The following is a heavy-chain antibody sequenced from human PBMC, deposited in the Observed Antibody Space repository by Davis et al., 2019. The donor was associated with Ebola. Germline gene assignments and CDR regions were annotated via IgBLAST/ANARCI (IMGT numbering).Heavy chain of an antibody. Sequence: PGGSLRLSCAAYGGSFSGYYWSWIRQPPGKGLEWIGEINHSGSTNYNPSLKSRVTISVDTSKNQFSLKLSSVTAADTAVYYCARISRNYDILTGYYYYGMDVWGQGTTVTVSS. CDR2: INHSGST. CDR3: ARISRNYDILTGYYYYGMDV. CDR1: GGSFSGYY. D-gene: IGHD3-9*01. J-gene: IGHJ6*02. V-gene: IGHV4-34*01.